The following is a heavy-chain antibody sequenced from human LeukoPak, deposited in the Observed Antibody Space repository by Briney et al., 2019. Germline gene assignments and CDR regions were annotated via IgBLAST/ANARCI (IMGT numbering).Heavy chain of an antibody. CDR3: ARGPQLSSSPNFDY. Sequence: PGGSLRLSCAASGFTFSGYSMNWVRQAPGKGLEWVSSISSSSSYIYYADSVKGRFTISRDNAKNSLYLQMNSLRAEDTAVYYCARGPQLSSSPNFDYWGQGTLVTVSS. CDR2: ISSSSSYI. D-gene: IGHD6-6*01. V-gene: IGHV3-21*01. CDR1: GFTFSGYS. J-gene: IGHJ4*02.